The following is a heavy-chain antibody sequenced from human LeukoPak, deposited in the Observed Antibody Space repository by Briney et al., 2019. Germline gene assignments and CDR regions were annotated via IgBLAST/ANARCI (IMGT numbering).Heavy chain of an antibody. CDR1: GDTFSTFW. V-gene: IGHV5-51*01. J-gene: IGHJ4*02. Sequence: GESLKISCKGSGDTFSTFWIGWVRQMPGKGLEWMGIIYPGDSETRYSPSFQGQVTISADKPISTAYLQWSSLTASDTAIYYCARQGGSYANRDFDYWGQGTLVTVSS. CDR3: ARQGGSYANRDFDY. CDR2: IYPGDSET. D-gene: IGHD1-26*01.